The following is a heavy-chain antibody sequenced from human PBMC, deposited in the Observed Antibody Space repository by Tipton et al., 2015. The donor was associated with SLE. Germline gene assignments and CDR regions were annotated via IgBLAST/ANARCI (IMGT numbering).Heavy chain of an antibody. CDR2: IYHSGST. Sequence: TLSLTCTVSGGPISSSGYYWGWIRQPPGKGLEWIGEIYHSGSTNYNPSLKSRVTISVDKSKNQFSLKLSSVTAADTAVYYCARVPPEGQQSVYWGQGTLVTVSS. CDR3: ARVPPEGQQSVY. CDR1: GGPISSSGYY. V-gene: IGHV4-39*07. J-gene: IGHJ4*02. D-gene: IGHD6-13*01.